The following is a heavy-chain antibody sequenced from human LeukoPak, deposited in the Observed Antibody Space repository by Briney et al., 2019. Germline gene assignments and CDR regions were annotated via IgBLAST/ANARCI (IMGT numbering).Heavy chain of an antibody. CDR1: GFTFSSYG. CDR2: IWYDGSNK. Sequence: GGSLRLSCAASGFTFSSYGMNWVRQAPGKGREWVAVIWYDGSNKYYADSVKGRFTISRDNSNKTLYLQMNSLRAEDTAVYYCAKGKVNHDGALDAWGQGTLVTVSS. D-gene: IGHD2-21*01. CDR3: AKGKVNHDGALDA. V-gene: IGHV3-33*06. J-gene: IGHJ3*01.